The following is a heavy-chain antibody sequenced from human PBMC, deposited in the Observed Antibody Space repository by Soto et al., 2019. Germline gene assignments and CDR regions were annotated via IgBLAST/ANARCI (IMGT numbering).Heavy chain of an antibody. CDR2: IWYDGSNK. D-gene: IGHD3-22*01. CDR1: GFTFSSYG. V-gene: IGHV3-33*01. J-gene: IGHJ4*02. Sequence: PGGSLRLSCAASGFTFSSYGMHWVRQAPGKGLEWVAVIWYDGSNKYYADSVKGRFTISRDNSKNTLYLQMNSLRAEDTAVYYCARPAYYYDSSGYSPFDYWGQGT. CDR3: ARPAYYYDSSGYSPFDY.